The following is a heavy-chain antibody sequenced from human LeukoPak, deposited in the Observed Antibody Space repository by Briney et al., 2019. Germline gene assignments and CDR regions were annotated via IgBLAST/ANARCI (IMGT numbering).Heavy chain of an antibody. CDR3: AGASHRSAWYGAYYYYGMDV. Sequence: ASVKVSCKASGYTFSNYDINWVRQATGQGLEWMGWINPNSGNTGYTQRFQGRVTMTRNTSTRTAYMELSSLRSEDTAVYYCAGASHRSAWYGAYYYYGMDVWGQGTTVTVSS. D-gene: IGHD6-19*01. J-gene: IGHJ6*02. CDR1: GYTFSNYD. V-gene: IGHV1-8*01. CDR2: INPNSGNT.